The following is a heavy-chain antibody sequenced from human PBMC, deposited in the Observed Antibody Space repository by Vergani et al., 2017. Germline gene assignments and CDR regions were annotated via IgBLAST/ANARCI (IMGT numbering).Heavy chain of an antibody. J-gene: IGHJ5*01. CDR2: IWYDGSNK. V-gene: IGHV3-33*01. CDR1: GFTFSSHG. Sequence: QVQLVESEGGVVQPGRSLTLSCVASGFTFSSHGMHWVRQAPGKGLEWVAVIWYDGSNKYYGDSVKGRFTISRENSKNTLYLQMNSLRVEDTAVYYCSRWGNEKRLDSWGQGPLFTVSS. CDR3: SRWGNEKRLDS. D-gene: IGHD1-1*01.